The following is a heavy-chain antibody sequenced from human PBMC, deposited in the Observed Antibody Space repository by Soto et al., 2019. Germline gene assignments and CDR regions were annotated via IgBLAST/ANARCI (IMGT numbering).Heavy chain of an antibody. Sequence: EVQLLESGGGLVQPGGSLRLSCAASGFTFSSYAMSWVRQAPGKGLEWVSAISGSGGSTYYADSVKGRFTISRDNSKNTLYLQMNNLRAEDTAVYYCAKDRSAVGATAPGEGDWCQGTLVTVSS. CDR3: AKDRSAVGATAPGEGD. CDR1: GFTFSSYA. J-gene: IGHJ4*02. V-gene: IGHV3-23*01. CDR2: ISGSGGST. D-gene: IGHD1-26*01.